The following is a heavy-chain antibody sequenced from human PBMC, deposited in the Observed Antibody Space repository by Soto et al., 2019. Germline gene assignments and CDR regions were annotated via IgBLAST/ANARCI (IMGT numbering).Heavy chain of an antibody. J-gene: IGHJ4*02. Sequence: QVQLHQWGAGLLKPSETLSLTCGVYNGSFMGYYWTWVRQPPGKGLEWIGEINHFGSPNYNPPLKSRVAISIDTSKHQFSLSLRSLTAADTAVYYCASLNGGRFLDKGDYWGQGILVTVSS. CDR3: ASLNGGRFLDKGDY. CDR2: INHFGSP. V-gene: IGHV4-34*01. D-gene: IGHD3-3*01. CDR1: NGSFMGYY.